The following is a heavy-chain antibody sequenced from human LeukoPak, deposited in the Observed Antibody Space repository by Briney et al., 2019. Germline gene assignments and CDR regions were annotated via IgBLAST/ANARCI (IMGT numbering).Heavy chain of an antibody. CDR3: ARIRDGYNDAYDI. CDR1: GYTFTNSY. D-gene: IGHD5-24*01. CDR2: INPDGGNT. V-gene: IGHV1-46*01. J-gene: IGHJ3*02. Sequence: ASVKVSCKATGYTFTNSYIHWVRQAPGQVLEWMGLINPDGGNTNYAQNFQGRVTLTRDTSTSTVYMELSSLRSEDTAIYYCARIRDGYNDAYDIWGQGTVVTVPS.